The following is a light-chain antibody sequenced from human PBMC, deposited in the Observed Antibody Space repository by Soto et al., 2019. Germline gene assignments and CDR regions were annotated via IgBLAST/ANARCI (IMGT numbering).Light chain of an antibody. V-gene: IGKV3-20*01. Sequence: EIVLTQSPDTLSLSPGERATLSCRASQSVSSNSLAWYQQKPGQAPRLLIYGASSRATGIPDMFSGSRSGTVFTLTISRLEPEDFAVNYCQLYGRSTMYTFGQGTRLEIK. CDR3: QLYGRSTMYT. CDR1: QSVSSNS. CDR2: GAS. J-gene: IGKJ2*01.